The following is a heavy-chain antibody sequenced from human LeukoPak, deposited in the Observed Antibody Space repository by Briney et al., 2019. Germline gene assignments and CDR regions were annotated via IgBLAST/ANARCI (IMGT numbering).Heavy chain of an antibody. V-gene: IGHV1-8*01. CDR2: MNPNSGDT. J-gene: IGHJ4*02. D-gene: IGHD2-2*01. Sequence: GASVKVSYRASGYTFTSYDIIWVRQATGQGLEWMGWMNPNSGDTGYAQKFQGRVTMTRNTSMSTAYMELNSLRSEDTAVYYCARVLPATVLPDYWGQGTLVTVSS. CDR3: ARVLPATVLPDY. CDR1: GYTFTSYD.